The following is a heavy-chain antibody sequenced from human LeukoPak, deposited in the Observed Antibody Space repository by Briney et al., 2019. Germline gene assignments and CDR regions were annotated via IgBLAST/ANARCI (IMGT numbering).Heavy chain of an antibody. V-gene: IGHV3-74*01. CDR2: INSDGSWT. D-gene: IGHD2-2*01. Sequence: GGSLRLSCAASGNYWMHWVRQAPGKGLVWVSHINSDGSWTSYADSVKGRFTISKDNAENTVYLQMNNLRAEDTAVYYCVSFYETYWGRGTLVTVSS. CDR1: GNYW. J-gene: IGHJ4*02. CDR3: VSFYETY.